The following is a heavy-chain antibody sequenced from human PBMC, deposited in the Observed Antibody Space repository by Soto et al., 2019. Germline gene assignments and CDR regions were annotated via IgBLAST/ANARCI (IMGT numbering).Heavy chain of an antibody. J-gene: IGHJ4*02. CDR3: ARDPPASGPDFDS. CDR2: INPGNGNT. CDR1: GYTFTMFT. V-gene: IGHV1-3*01. Sequence: GASVKVSCKASGYTFTMFTIHWVRQAPGQRLEWMGWINPGNGNTKSSQNFQDRVSITRDTSASTAYMELSSLRSEDTAVYYCARDPPASGPDFDSWGQGTLVTVSS. D-gene: IGHD6-13*01.